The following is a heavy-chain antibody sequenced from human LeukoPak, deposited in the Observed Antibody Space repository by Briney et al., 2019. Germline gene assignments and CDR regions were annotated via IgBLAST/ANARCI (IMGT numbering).Heavy chain of an antibody. CDR1: GGSISSGSYY. V-gene: IGHV4-61*02. J-gene: IGHJ4*02. CDR3: ARGGSSGWDVDY. D-gene: IGHD6-19*01. Sequence: SETLSLTCTVSGGSISSGSYYWSWILQPAGKGLEGIGRIYTSGSTNYKPSLKSSVTISVDTSKNQFYMKLSSVNAADTAVYYCARGGSSGWDVDYWGQGTLVTVSS. CDR2: IYTSGST.